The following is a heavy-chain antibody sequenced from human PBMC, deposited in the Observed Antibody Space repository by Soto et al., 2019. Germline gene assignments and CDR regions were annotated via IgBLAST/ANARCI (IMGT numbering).Heavy chain of an antibody. CDR3: ARDTALVTSGYYYYGMDV. CDR2: IIPIFGSV. V-gene: IGHV1-69*13. CDR1: GDTFSSYA. D-gene: IGHD5-18*01. J-gene: IGHJ6*02. Sequence: GASVKVSCKASGDTFSSYAISWVRQAPGQGPEWMGGIIPIFGSVNYAQKFQGRVTITADESTGTAYMELSSLRSEDTAVYYGARDTALVTSGYYYYGMDVWGQGTTVTVSS.